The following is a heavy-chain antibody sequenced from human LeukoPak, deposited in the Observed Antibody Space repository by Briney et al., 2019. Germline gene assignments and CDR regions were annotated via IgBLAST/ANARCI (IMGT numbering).Heavy chain of an antibody. J-gene: IGHJ4*02. CDR2: ISSSVSLT. CDR1: GFTFSSYW. D-gene: IGHD3-9*01. CDR3: AKAVGFDWYWHY. Sequence: PGGSLRLSCAASGFTFSSYWMSWVRQAPGKGLEWVSAISSSVSLTYYADAVKGRFTVSRDNSKNTLYLQMNSLRAEDTAVYYCAKAVGFDWYWHYWGQGTLVTVSS. V-gene: IGHV3-23*01.